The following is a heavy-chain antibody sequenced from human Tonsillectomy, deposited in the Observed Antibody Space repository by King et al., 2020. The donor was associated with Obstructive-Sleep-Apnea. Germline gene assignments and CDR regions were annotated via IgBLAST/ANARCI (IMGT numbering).Heavy chain of an antibody. CDR3: ARPTTTLHY. V-gene: IGHV3-74*01. D-gene: IGHD1-26*01. CDR1: GFTFSSYW. J-gene: IGHJ4*02. Sequence: VQLVESGGGLVQPGGSLRISCAASGFTFSSYWMHWVRQAPGKGLVWVSRINPDGSGTIYADYVKGRFTISRDNAKKPLFLQMNILRAEDTAVYYCARPTTTLHYWGQGTLVTVSS. CDR2: INPDGSGT.